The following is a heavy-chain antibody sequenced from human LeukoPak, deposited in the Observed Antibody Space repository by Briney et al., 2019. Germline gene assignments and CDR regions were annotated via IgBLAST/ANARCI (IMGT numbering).Heavy chain of an antibody. CDR2: IYPGDSDT. CDR3: ARLVTYYHGSGRPYYFDY. D-gene: IGHD3-10*01. Sequence: GESLKISCKGSGYSFTSYWIGWVRQMPGKGLEWMGIIYPGDSDTRYSPSFQGQVTISADKSISTAYLQWSSLKASDTAMYYCARLVTYYHGSGRPYYFDYWGQGTLVTVSS. V-gene: IGHV5-51*01. J-gene: IGHJ4*02. CDR1: GYSFTSYW.